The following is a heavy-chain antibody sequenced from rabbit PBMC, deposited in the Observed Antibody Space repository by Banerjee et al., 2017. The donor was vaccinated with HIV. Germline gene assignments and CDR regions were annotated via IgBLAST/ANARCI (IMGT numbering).Heavy chain of an antibody. Sequence: QEQLVESGGGLVQPGGSLTLTCTASGFTLSSYYMSWVRQAPGKGLEWIGCIDTGDGDTYYANWVNGRFTISRDNAQNTVFLQMTSLTAADTATYFCARGDVGYAGYDGLWGQGTLVTV. D-gene: IGHD7-1*01. J-gene: IGHJ6*01. V-gene: IGHV1S47*01. CDR2: IDTGDGDT. CDR3: ARGDVGYAGYDGL. CDR1: GFTLSSYY.